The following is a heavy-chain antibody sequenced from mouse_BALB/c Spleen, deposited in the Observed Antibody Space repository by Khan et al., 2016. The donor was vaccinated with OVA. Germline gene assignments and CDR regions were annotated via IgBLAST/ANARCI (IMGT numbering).Heavy chain of an antibody. J-gene: IGHJ2*01. Sequence: EVELVQSRPRLVKPSQSLSLTCHVTGYSITSAYAWNWIRQFPGNKLEWMGYISYSGNTKYNPSLKSRISITRDTSKNQFFLQLNSVTIEDAATYYCARVYGGDFDYWGQGTTLTVSS. CDR1: GYSITSAYA. CDR2: ISYSGNT. V-gene: IGHV3-2*02. CDR3: ARVYGGDFDY. D-gene: IGHD1-1*01.